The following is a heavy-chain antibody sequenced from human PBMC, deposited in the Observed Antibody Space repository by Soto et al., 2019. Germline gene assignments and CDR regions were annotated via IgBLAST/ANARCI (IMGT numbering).Heavy chain of an antibody. J-gene: IGHJ4*02. V-gene: IGHV4-4*07. CDR1: GASITGSFF. CDR2: FSLSGTT. CDR3: ARDAAXXXXXDRFDY. D-gene: IGHD2-15*01. Sequence: SETLSLTXTVSGASITGSFFWSWIRQPAGKGLEWIGRFSLSGTTNYNPSLRSRVTMSADVSKNQFSLRLTSVTAADTAIYYCARDAAXXXXXDRFDYWGQGALVTVSS.